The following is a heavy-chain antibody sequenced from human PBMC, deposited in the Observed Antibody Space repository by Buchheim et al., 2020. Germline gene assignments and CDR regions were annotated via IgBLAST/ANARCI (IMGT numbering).Heavy chain of an antibody. CDR1: GYTFTGYY. Sequence: QVQLVQSGAEVKKPGASVKVSCKASGYTFTGYYMHWVRQAPGQGLEWMGWINPNSGGTNYAQKFQGWVTMTRDTSISTASMELSRLRSDDTAVYYCARDLIGYGDRSLSPKYYYYGMDVWGQGTT. D-gene: IGHD4-17*01. V-gene: IGHV1-2*04. CDR2: INPNSGGT. CDR3: ARDLIGYGDRSLSPKYYYYGMDV. J-gene: IGHJ6*02.